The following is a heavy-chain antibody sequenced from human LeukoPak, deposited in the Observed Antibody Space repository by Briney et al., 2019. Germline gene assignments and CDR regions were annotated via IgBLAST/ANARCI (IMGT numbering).Heavy chain of an antibody. D-gene: IGHD1-26*01. J-gene: IGHJ5*02. CDR1: GGSMSSYY. CDR2: IYYSGST. V-gene: IGHV4-59*01. CDR3: ARMREVGTTRWFDP. Sequence: SETLSLTCTVSGGSMSSYYWSWIRQPPGKGLEWIGYIYYSGSTNYNPSLKSRVTISVDTSKNQFSLNLNSVIAADTAVYYCARMREVGTTRWFDPWGQGTLVTVSS.